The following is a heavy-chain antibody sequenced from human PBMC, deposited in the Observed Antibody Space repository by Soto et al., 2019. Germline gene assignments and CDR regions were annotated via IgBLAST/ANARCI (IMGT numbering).Heavy chain of an antibody. D-gene: IGHD6-19*01. J-gene: IGHJ2*01. CDR1: GFTFNNFG. Sequence: QVQLVESGGGVFQPGRSLRLSCAASGFTFNNFGMHWVRQALGKGLEWVAVIWYDGTNKYYADSVKGRFTISRDTSKNTPYLQMNSLRAEDTACYISARAQLAVSVYWSLDLWGRGTLVTVSS. CDR3: ARAQLAVSVYWSLDL. V-gene: IGHV3-33*01. CDR2: IWYDGTNK.